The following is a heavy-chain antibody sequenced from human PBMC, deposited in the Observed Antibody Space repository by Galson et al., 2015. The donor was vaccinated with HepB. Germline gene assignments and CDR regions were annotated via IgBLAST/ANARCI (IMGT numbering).Heavy chain of an antibody. D-gene: IGHD1-26*01. J-gene: IGHJ4*02. Sequence: SLRLSCAASGFTFSSYAMHWVRQAPGKGLEWVAVISYDGSNKYYADSVKGRFTISRDNSKNTLYLQMNSLRAEDTAVYYCAGSGSYSRHFDYWGQGTLVTVSS. CDR1: GFTFSSYA. CDR2: ISYDGSNK. CDR3: AGSGSYSRHFDY. V-gene: IGHV3-30-3*01.